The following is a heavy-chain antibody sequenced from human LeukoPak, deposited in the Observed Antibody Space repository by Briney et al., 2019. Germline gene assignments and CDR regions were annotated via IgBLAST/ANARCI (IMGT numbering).Heavy chain of an antibody. CDR1: GDSISNYY. CDR3: ARAEKAVTGTLDY. Sequence: PSETLSLTCTVSGDSISNYYWSWIRQSPGKELEWIGYMYNRGSTIYNPSPTSRVTISTDTSKNQFSLRLTSVTATDTAVYYCARAEKAVTGTLDYWGQGTLITVSS. D-gene: IGHD6-19*01. V-gene: IGHV4-59*01. CDR2: MYNRGST. J-gene: IGHJ4*02.